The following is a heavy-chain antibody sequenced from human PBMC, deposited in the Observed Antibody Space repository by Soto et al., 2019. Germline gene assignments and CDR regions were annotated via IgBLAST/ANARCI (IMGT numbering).Heavy chain of an antibody. J-gene: IGHJ4*02. CDR3: AREVQPVVRRESEY. D-gene: IGHD1-1*01. CDR1: GFTFSSCT. CDR2: ISSSGST. V-gene: IGHV3-21*06. Sequence: EVQLVESGGGLVKPGGSLRLSCAVSGFTFSSCTMNWVRQAPGKGLEWVSSISSSGSTYYADSVKGRFTISRDNAKNSLYLQMNSLRAEDTAVYYCAREVQPVVRRESEYWGQGTLVTVSS.